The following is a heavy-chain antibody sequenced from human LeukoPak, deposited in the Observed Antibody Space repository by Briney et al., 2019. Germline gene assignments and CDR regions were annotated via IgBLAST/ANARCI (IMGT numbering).Heavy chain of an antibody. CDR3: ASVMGSPYCSGGSCYSTDYFDY. Sequence: QAGGSLRLSCAASGFTFSSYAMHWVRQAPGKGLEWVAVISYDGSNKYYADSVKGRFTISRDNSKNTLYLQMNSLRAEDTAVYYCASVMGSPYCSGGSCYSTDYFDYWGQGTLVTVSS. J-gene: IGHJ4*02. D-gene: IGHD2-15*01. V-gene: IGHV3-30-3*01. CDR2: ISYDGSNK. CDR1: GFTFSSYA.